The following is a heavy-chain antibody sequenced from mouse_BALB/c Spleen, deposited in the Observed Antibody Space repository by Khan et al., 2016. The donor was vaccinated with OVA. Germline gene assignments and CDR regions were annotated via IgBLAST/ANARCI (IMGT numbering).Heavy chain of an antibody. Sequence: EVQLQESGPSLVQPSQTLSLTCSVTGDSISSGYWSWIRKFPGNKLEYMGYMISSGYTYYNPSLKSRISITRHTSKNQYYLQLNSVTTADTASYYCSRSTYRYAFAYWGQGTLVTVSA. CDR2: MISSGYT. CDR3: SRSTYRYAFAY. D-gene: IGHD2-14*01. J-gene: IGHJ3*01. CDR1: GDSISSGY. V-gene: IGHV3-8*02.